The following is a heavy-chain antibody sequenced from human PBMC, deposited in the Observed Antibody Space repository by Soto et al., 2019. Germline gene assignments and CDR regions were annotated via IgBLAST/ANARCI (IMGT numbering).Heavy chain of an antibody. D-gene: IGHD3-3*01. V-gene: IGHV3-15*01. Sequence: GGSLSLSCAASGFTVSNAWMSWVRQAPGKGLEWVGRIKSKTDGGTTDYAAPVKGRFTISRDDSKNTLYLQMNSLKTEDTAVYYCTTDWDFWSGYYGYWGQGTPAPVSS. J-gene: IGHJ4*02. CDR1: GFTVSNAW. CDR2: IKSKTDGGTT. CDR3: TTDWDFWSGYYGY.